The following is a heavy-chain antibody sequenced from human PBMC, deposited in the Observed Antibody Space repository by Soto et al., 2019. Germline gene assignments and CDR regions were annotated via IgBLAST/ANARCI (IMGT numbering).Heavy chain of an antibody. J-gene: IGHJ4*02. D-gene: IGHD6-6*01. CDR1: GFSFSRHA. Sequence: EVQLMESGGGLVQPGGSLRLSCAASGFSFSRHAMHWVRQAPGKGLEYVSAINNNGDRKYYANSVEGRFTISRDNSKNTLYLQMGSLRTEDMAVYYCARRVYGISSGYDYWGQGTLVTVSS. CDR2: INNNGDRK. CDR3: ARRVYGISSGYDY. V-gene: IGHV3-64*01.